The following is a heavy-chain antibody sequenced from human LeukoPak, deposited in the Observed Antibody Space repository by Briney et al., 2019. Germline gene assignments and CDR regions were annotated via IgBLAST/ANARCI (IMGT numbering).Heavy chain of an antibody. CDR3: ARGTTVTTSDWFDP. Sequence: ASVKVSCKASGGTFSSYAITWVRQAPGQGLEWMGIINPSGGSTSYAQKFQGRVTMTRDTSTSTVYMELSSLRSEDTAVYYCARGTTVTTSDWFDPWGQGTLVTVSS. J-gene: IGHJ5*02. CDR2: INPSGGST. CDR1: GGTFSSYA. D-gene: IGHD4-17*01. V-gene: IGHV1-46*01.